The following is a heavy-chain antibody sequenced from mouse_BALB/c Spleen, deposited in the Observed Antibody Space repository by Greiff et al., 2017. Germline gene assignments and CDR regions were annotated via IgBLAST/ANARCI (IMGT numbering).Heavy chain of an antibody. CDR3: TRRGIYDGYYDY. CDR2: IYPGNSDT. D-gene: IGHD2-3*01. Sequence: VQLQQSGTVLARPGASVKMSCKASGYSFTSYWMHWVKQRPGQGLEWIGAIYPGNSDTSYNQKFKGKAKLTAVTSASTAYMELSSLTNEDSAVYYCTRRGIYDGYYDYWGQGTSVTVSS. CDR1: GYSFTSYW. J-gene: IGHJ4*01. V-gene: IGHV1-5*01.